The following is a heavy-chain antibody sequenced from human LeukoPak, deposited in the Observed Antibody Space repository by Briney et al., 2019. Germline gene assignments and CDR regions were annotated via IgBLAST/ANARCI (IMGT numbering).Heavy chain of an antibody. CDR1: GFTFSNYV. Sequence: GGSLRLSCAASGFTFSNYVMSWVRQAPGKGLEWVSSISGSGGTTYYADSVKGRFTISRDSSKNTLYLQMDSLRAEDTAVYYCAKRGGNTALTRHFDYWGQGTLATVSS. CDR2: ISGSGGTT. J-gene: IGHJ4*02. V-gene: IGHV3-23*01. D-gene: IGHD5-18*01. CDR3: AKRGGNTALTRHFDY.